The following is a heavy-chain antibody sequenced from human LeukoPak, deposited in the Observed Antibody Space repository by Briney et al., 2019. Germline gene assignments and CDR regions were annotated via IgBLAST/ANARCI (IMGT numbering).Heavy chain of an antibody. CDR2: IWYDGTNK. Sequence: QTGGSLRLSCAASGFTFSSYVMHWVRQAPGKGLEWVAVIWYDGTNKYYADSVKGRFTISRDNSKNTLHLQMNSLRAEGTAVYYCARDLGDYVSYGMDVWGQGTTVTVSS. CDR3: ARDLGDYVSYGMDV. V-gene: IGHV3-33*01. D-gene: IGHD4-17*01. CDR1: GFTFSSYV. J-gene: IGHJ6*02.